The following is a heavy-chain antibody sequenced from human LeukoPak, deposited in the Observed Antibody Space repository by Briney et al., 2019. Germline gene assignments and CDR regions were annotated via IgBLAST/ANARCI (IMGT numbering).Heavy chain of an antibody. Sequence: SETLSLTCTVSGGSISSYYWSWIRQPPGKGLEWIGYIYYSGSTNYNPSLKSRVTISVDTSKNQFSLKLRSVTAADTAVYYCARDQVPAASWFDPWGQGTLVTVSS. CDR1: GGSISSYY. D-gene: IGHD2-2*01. J-gene: IGHJ5*02. CDR2: IYYSGST. V-gene: IGHV4-59*01. CDR3: ARDQVPAASWFDP.